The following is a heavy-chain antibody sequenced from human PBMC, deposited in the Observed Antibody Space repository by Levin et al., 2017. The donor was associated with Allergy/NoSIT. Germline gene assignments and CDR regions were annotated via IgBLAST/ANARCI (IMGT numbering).Heavy chain of an antibody. V-gene: IGHV4-30-4*01. D-gene: IGHD2-2*02. CDR3: ARAEGYCSSTSCNTYFQY. CDR2: IYYRGRT. CDR1: GGSISSGDYY. J-gene: IGHJ1*01. Sequence: SQTLSLTCTVSGGSISSGDYYWSWIRQPPGKGLEWIGHIYYRGRTYYNPSLKSRLTISVDTSKNQFSLKLSSVTAADTAVYYCARAEGYCSSTSCNTYFQYWGQGTLVAVSS.